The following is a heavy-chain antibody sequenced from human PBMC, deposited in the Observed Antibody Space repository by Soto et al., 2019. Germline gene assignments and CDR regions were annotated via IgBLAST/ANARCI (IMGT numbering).Heavy chain of an antibody. CDR3: ARESGGATATLDYYYFYMDV. D-gene: IGHD5-12*01. CDR1: GDSFNDYY. V-gene: IGHV1-2*02. CDR2: INPNGGVT. J-gene: IGHJ6*03. Sequence: ASVKXSCKTSGDSFNDYYIHWVRQAHGQGLEWMGWINPNGGVTKYAQKFRGRVTVTRDTSIRTVYMELSSLRSDDTAVYYCARESGGATATLDYYYFYMDVWGKGTTVTVS.